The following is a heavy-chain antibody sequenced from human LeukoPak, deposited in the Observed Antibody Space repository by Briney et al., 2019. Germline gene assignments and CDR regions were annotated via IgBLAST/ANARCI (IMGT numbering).Heavy chain of an antibody. CDR3: ASTITMKVNDAFDI. V-gene: IGHV4-59*12. CDR1: GGSISVYY. CDR2: IYYSGST. D-gene: IGHD3-22*01. Sequence: SETLSLTCTVSGGSISVYYWSWIRQPPGKGLEWIGYIYYSGSTNYNPSLKSRVTISVDTSKKQFSLKLSSVTGADTAMYYRASTITMKVNDAFDIWGQGTMVTVSS. J-gene: IGHJ3*02.